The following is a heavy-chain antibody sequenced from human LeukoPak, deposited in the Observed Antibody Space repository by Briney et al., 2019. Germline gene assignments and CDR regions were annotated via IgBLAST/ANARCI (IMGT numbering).Heavy chain of an antibody. D-gene: IGHD3-22*01. CDR1: GYSISSGYY. CDR2: IYNSGST. V-gene: IGHV4-38-2*02. Sequence: SETLSLTCTVSGYSISSGYYWGWIRQPPGKGLEWSGSIYNSGSTYYNSSLKSRVTISVDMSKSQFSLKLSSVTAADTAVYYCARVGYYYDSTGYYPRPVYFDHWGQGTLVTVSS. CDR3: ARVGYYYDSTGYYPRPVYFDH. J-gene: IGHJ4*02.